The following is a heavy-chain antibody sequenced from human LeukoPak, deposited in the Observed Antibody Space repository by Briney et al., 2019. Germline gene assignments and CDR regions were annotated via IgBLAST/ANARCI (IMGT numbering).Heavy chain of an antibody. Sequence: PGGSLRLSCAASGFTFSSYAMSWVRQAPGKGLEWVSAISGSGGSTYYADSVKGRFTISRDNSKNTLYLQMNSLRAEDTAVYYCAKDGGYCSSTSCYTLYFQHWGQGTLVTVSS. J-gene: IGHJ1*01. CDR3: AKDGGYCSSTSCYTLYFQH. CDR2: ISGSGGST. CDR1: GFTFSSYA. D-gene: IGHD2-2*02. V-gene: IGHV3-23*01.